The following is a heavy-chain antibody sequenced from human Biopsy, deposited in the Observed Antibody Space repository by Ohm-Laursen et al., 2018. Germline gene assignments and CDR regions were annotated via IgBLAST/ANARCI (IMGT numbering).Heavy chain of an antibody. V-gene: IGHV1-18*01. Sequence: SVNVSCKASGYTFYNYGISWGRQAPGQGLEWMGWISGYNGNTNYAQKFQGRVTMTTDTSTSTAYMDLRSLRSDDTAVYYCARDRWPHVTLLGLVVFDFWGQGTLVIVSS. CDR2: ISGYNGNT. CDR3: ARDRWPHVTLLGLVVFDF. J-gene: IGHJ4*02. D-gene: IGHD3-3*01. CDR1: GYTFYNYG.